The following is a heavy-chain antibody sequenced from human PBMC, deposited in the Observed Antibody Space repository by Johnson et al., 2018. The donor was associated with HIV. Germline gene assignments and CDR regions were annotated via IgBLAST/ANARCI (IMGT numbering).Heavy chain of an antibody. Sequence: QVQLVESGGGVVQPGRSLRLSCAASGFTFSSYAMHWVRQAPGKGLEWVAVISYDGSNKYYPDSVKGRFTISRDSSKNTLYLPMNSLRASDPAVYYCAKGEGYCGGDCLDAFDIWGQGTMVTVSS. D-gene: IGHD2-21*01. CDR1: GFTFSSYA. V-gene: IGHV3-30-3*01. J-gene: IGHJ3*02. CDR3: AKGEGYCGGDCLDAFDI. CDR2: ISYDGSNK.